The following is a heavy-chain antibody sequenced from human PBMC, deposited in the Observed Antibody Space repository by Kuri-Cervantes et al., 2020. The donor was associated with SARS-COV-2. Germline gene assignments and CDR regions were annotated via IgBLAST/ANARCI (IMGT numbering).Heavy chain of an antibody. CDR2: NSPKNGNT. CDR3: ARGIPAGVDY. J-gene: IGHJ4*02. V-gene: IGHV1-8*03. D-gene: IGHD2-2*01. CDR1: GYTFITFD. Sequence: ASVKVSCKASGYTFITFDINGVRQATGQGLEWMGWNSPKNGNTDFAQNYQGRIAFTRDTSVDTVYMELRNLSSEYTAVYYCARGIPAGVDYWGQGTLVTVSS.